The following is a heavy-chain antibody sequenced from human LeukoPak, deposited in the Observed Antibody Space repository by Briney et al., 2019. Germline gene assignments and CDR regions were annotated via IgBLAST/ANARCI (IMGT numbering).Heavy chain of an antibody. D-gene: IGHD2-21*01. J-gene: IGHJ4*02. CDR3: ARKYWGTAYYFDY. CDR1: GFTFSSYN. CDR2: IDSSSRYI. V-gene: IGHV3-21*01. Sequence: GGSLRLSCAASGFTFSSYNMDWVRQAPGKGLEWVSFIDSSSRYIYQADSVKGRFTISRDNAKSSVFLQMNSLRAEDTAVYYCARKYWGTAYYFDYWGQGTLVTVSS.